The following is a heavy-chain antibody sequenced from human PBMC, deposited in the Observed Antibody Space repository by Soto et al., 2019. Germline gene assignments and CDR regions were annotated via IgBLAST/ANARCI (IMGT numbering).Heavy chain of an antibody. Sequence: GGSLRLSCAASGFTFSNHWMHWVRQAPGKGLVWVSRISTDGLGSSYADSVRGRFTISRDNAENTLYLQMNSLGAEDTAVYYCARDLVYGSGSSDYWGQGTLVTVSS. D-gene: IGHD3-10*01. V-gene: IGHV3-74*01. CDR2: ISTDGLGS. J-gene: IGHJ4*02. CDR3: ARDLVYGSGSSDY. CDR1: GFTFSNHW.